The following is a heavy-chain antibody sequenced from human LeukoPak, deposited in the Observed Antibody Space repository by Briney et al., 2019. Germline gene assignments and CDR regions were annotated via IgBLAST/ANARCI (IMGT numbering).Heavy chain of an antibody. CDR2: IYYSGST. Sequence: SETLSLTCTVSGGSISSSSYYWGWIRQPPGKGLEWIGSIYYSGSTYYNPSLKSRVTTSVDTSKNQFSLKLSSVTAADTAVYYCARLINDFWSGYYRDYWGQGTLVTASS. V-gene: IGHV4-39*01. D-gene: IGHD3-3*01. CDR3: ARLINDFWSGYYRDY. J-gene: IGHJ4*02. CDR1: GGSISSSSYY.